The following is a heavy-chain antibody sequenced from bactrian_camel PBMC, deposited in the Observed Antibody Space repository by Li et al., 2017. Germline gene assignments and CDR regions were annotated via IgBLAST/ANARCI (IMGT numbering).Heavy chain of an antibody. J-gene: IGHJ4*01. V-gene: IGHV3S55*01. Sequence: HVQLVESGGGSVQAGGSLRLSCLGSGLTYGRWYMGWFRQSPGKEREGVAAFGSDGRATYADSVKGRFTISQDNAKNTLYLQMDRLKPEDSGIYYCAVRLGKSPGDCTLRPMYNYWGRGTQVTVS. CDR3: AVRLGKSPGDCTLRPMYNY. CDR2: FGSDGRA. CDR1: GLTYGRWY. D-gene: IGHD1*01.